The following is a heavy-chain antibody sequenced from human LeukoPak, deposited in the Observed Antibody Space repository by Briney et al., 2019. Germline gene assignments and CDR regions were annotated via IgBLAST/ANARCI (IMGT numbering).Heavy chain of an antibody. J-gene: IGHJ4*02. CDR2: IWYDGSKT. CDR1: GFTFSSYA. V-gene: IGHV3-30*02. D-gene: IGHD6-13*01. CDR3: AKDRGYSTTWNLFDY. Sequence: GGSLRLSCAASGFTFSSYAIHWVRQAPGKGLEWVAIIWYDGSKTYYADSVKGRFTISRDNSKNTLYLQMNSLRAEDTAVYYCAKDRGYSTTWNLFDYWGQGTLVTVSS.